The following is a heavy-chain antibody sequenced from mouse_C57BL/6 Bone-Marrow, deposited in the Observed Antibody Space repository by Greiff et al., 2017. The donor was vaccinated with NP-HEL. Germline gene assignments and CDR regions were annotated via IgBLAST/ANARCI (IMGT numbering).Heavy chain of an antibody. J-gene: IGHJ3*01. CDR1: GYTFTSYW. CDR2: IHPNSGST. Sequence: QVQLKQPGSELVKPGASVKLSCKASGYTFTSYWMHWVKQRPGQGLEWIGMIHPNSGSTNYNEKFKSKATLTVDKSSSTANMQLSSLTSEDSAFYYCARTGIFAYWGQGTLVTVSA. CDR3: ARTGIFAY. V-gene: IGHV1-64*01.